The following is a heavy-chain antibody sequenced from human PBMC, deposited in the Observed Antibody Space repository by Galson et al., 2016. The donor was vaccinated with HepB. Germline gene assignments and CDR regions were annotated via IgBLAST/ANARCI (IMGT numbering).Heavy chain of an antibody. CDR3: AKNLRIKIAAPEY. V-gene: IGHV3-30*18. CDR1: GFTFSSYG. CDR2: ISYDGNNK. D-gene: IGHD2-15*01. Sequence: SLRLSCAASGFTFSSYGMHWVRQAPGKGLEWVAVISYDGNNKDYADSVKGRFTISGDNSKNTLYLQMNSLRAEDTAVCYCAKNLRIKIAAPEYWGQGTVVTVSS. J-gene: IGHJ4*02.